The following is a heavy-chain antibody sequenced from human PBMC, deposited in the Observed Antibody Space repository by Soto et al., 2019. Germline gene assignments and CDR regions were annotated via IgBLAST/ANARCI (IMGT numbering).Heavy chain of an antibody. CDR3: ARGSVLRYFDWLSSSAPGFDY. CDR2: INHSGST. J-gene: IGHJ4*02. CDR1: GGSISSGGYS. V-gene: IGHV4-30-2*01. Sequence: SETLSLTCAVSGGSISSGGYSWSWIRQPPGKGLEWVGYINHSGSTNYNPSLKSRVTISVDTSKNQFSLKLSSVTAADTAVYYCARGSVLRYFDWLSSSAPGFDYWGQGTLVTVSS. D-gene: IGHD3-9*01.